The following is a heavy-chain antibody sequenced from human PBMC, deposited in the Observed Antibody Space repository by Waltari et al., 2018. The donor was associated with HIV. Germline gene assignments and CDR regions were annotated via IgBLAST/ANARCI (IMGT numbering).Heavy chain of an antibody. CDR3: GRGGDNGHDPTGSDL. J-gene: IGHJ4*02. D-gene: IGHD3-10*01. V-gene: IGHV1-18*04. CDR2: VSTYKGQT. CDR1: GYTFSNYG. Sequence: QVHLVQSGAELRTPGAPVRVSCKASGYTFSNYGLNWVRQAPGQGLEWRGWVSTYKGQTSYARKFEDGSALTTGTPTSAAYSERRSVGSDDTALYYCGRGGDNGHDPTGSDLWGEGT.